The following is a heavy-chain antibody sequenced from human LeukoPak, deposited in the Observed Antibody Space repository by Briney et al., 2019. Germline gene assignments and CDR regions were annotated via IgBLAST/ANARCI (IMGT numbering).Heavy chain of an antibody. V-gene: IGHV4-34*01. J-gene: IGHJ6*02. Sequence: SETLSLTCAVYGGSFSGYYWSWIRQPPGKGLEWIGEINHSGSTNYNPSLKSRVTISVDTSKNQFSLKLSSVTAADTAVYYCARGSSADYYYGMDVWGQGTTVTVSS. CDR2: INHSGST. CDR1: GGSFSGYY. D-gene: IGHD6-25*01. CDR3: ARGSSADYYYGMDV.